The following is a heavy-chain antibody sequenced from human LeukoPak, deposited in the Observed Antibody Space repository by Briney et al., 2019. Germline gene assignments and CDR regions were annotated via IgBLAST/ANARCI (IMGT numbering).Heavy chain of an antibody. CDR3: AHQEGGNYGAFDY. V-gene: IGHV1-18*01. D-gene: IGHD1-26*01. CDR1: GYSLSKFG. Sequence: ASVKVSCKASGYSLSKFGVTWVRQAPGQGLEWIGWISPNNGNTDYTRKFQGRVSMTTDTATNTAYLELRNLRSDDTAIYYCAHQEGGNYGAFDYWGQGTLVTVSS. CDR2: ISPNNGNT. J-gene: IGHJ4*02.